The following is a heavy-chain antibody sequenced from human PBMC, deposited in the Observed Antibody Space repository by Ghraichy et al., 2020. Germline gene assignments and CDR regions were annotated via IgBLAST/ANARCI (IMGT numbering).Heavy chain of an antibody. D-gene: IGHD6-13*01. V-gene: IGHV3-21*01. CDR1: GFTFSSYS. CDR2: ISSSSSYI. J-gene: IGHJ6*02. Sequence: GGSLRLSCAASGFTFSSYSMNWVRQAPGKGLEWVSSISSSSSYIYYADSVKGRFTISRDNAKNSLYLQMNSLRAEDTAVYYCARDLGSSSWYGDYYYGMDVWGQGTTVTVSS. CDR3: ARDLGSSSWYGDYYYGMDV.